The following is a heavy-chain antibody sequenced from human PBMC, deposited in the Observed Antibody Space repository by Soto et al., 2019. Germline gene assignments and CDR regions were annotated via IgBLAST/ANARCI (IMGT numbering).Heavy chain of an antibody. V-gene: IGHV3-33*01. Sequence: VQLVESGGGVVQPGRSLRLSCAASGFTFSSYGMHWVRQAPGTGLEWVAVIWYDGSNDDYVDSVKGRFNISRDNSNNMLDLEMNRLRAEDTAIYYCTRGYCSSYSCYGAAMDVWGQGTTITVAS. CDR3: TRGYCSSYSCYGAAMDV. D-gene: IGHD2-2*01. CDR2: IWYDGSND. J-gene: IGHJ6*02. CDR1: GFTFSSYG.